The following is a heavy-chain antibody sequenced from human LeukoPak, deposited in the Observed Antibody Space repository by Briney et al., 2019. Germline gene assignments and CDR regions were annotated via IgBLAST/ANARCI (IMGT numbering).Heavy chain of an antibody. CDR1: VDPISSYY. Sequence: PETLSLTCTVSVDPISSYYWNWIRQSPGRGLEWVANIHSSGITNYNPSLKNRVTISIDTSKNQFSLRLASVTAADTAVYYCTRDHLGSFDPWGQGTLVTVSS. CDR3: TRDHLGSFDP. V-gene: IGHV4-59*01. J-gene: IGHJ5*02. CDR2: IHSSGIT.